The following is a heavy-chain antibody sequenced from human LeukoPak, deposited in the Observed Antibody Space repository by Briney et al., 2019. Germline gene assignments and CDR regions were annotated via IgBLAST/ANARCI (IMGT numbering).Heavy chain of an antibody. CDR3: ATVHNSGWYGLY. V-gene: IGHV3-74*01. D-gene: IGHD6-19*01. Sequence: PGGSLRLSCGDSGFTLSKYWMHWVRQVPGKGLTWVSRINRDGSRIDHAGSVKGRFTISRDNSKNMLYLQMNSLRAEDTAIYYCATVHNSGWYGLYWGQGTLVTASS. J-gene: IGHJ4*02. CDR2: INRDGSRI. CDR1: GFTLSKYW.